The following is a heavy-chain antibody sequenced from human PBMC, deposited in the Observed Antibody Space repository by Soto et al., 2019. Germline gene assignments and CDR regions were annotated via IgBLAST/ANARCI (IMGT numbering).Heavy chain of an antibody. J-gene: IGHJ4*02. Sequence: SETLSRTFSVSGVSISTYYWSWIRQPPGKGLEWIGYIYYSGSTNYNPSLKSRVTISVDTSKNQFSLKLSSVTAADTAVYYCARRAHDSSGYYDYWGPGTMVTVSS. CDR1: GVSISTYY. D-gene: IGHD3-22*01. CDR3: ARRAHDSSGYYDY. V-gene: IGHV4-59*01. CDR2: IYYSGST.